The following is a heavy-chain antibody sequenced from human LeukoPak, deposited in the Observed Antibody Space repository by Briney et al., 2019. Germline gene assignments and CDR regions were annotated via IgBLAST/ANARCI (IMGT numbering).Heavy chain of an antibody. Sequence: GGSLRLSCAASGFTFNNYAMSWVRQAPGKGLEWVSANSGRGASTYYADSVKGRFTISRDNSKNTLYLQMNSLRADDTAVYYCAKGISYYYDSSGYYYFDYWGQGTLVTVSS. J-gene: IGHJ4*02. CDR2: NSGRGAST. CDR3: AKGISYYYDSSGYYYFDY. CDR1: GFTFNNYA. V-gene: IGHV3-23*01. D-gene: IGHD3-22*01.